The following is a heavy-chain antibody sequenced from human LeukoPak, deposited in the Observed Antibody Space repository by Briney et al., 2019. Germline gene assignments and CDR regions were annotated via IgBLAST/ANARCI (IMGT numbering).Heavy chain of an antibody. CDR1: GFTVSSNY. D-gene: IGHD3-9*01. CDR3: ARGAEVDGQHYYFYGMDV. Sequence: GGSLRLSCAASGFTVSSNYMSWVRQAPGKGLEWVSVIYSGGSTYYADSVKGRFTISRDISENTVYLQINRLRAEDTALYYCARGAEVDGQHYYFYGMDVWGQGTTVTVSS. CDR2: IYSGGST. J-gene: IGHJ6*02. V-gene: IGHV3-53*01.